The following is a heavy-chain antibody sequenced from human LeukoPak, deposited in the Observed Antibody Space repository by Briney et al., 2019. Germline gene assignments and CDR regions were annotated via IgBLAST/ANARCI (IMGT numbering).Heavy chain of an antibody. V-gene: IGHV3-30-3*02. D-gene: IGHD6-13*01. J-gene: IGHJ4*02. CDR3: AKSGSSSWFLDY. CDR1: GFTFSSYA. CDR2: ISYDGSNK. Sequence: SGRSLRLSCAASGFTFSSYAMHWVRQAPGKGLEWVAVISYDGSNKYYADSVKGRFTISRDNSKNTLYLQMNSLRAEDTAVYYCAKSGSSSWFLDYWGQGALVTVSS.